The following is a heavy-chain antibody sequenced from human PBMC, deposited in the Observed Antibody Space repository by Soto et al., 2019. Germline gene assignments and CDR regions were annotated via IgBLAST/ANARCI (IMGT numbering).Heavy chain of an antibody. Sequence: VGSLRLSCAASGFTFSSYAMSWVRQAPGKGLEWVSAISAGADFTYYAGSVKGRFTISRDNSKNTLYVQMSSLRAEDTALYYCPKGKYYASRNYYNTLDYWGQGTVVTVSS. J-gene: IGHJ4*02. D-gene: IGHD3-10*01. V-gene: IGHV3-23*01. CDR1: GFTFSSYA. CDR3: PKGKYYASRNYYNTLDY. CDR2: ISAGADFT.